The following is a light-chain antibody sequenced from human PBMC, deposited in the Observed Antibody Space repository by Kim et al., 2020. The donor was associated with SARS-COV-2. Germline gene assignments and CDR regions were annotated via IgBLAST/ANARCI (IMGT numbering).Light chain of an antibody. CDR3: QVWHGSRDHRVL. V-gene: IGLV3-21*03. CDR2: DDS. Sequence: GKTARITCRGNNLGSQSVHWYQQKPGQAPVLAVYDDSDRPSGIPERFSGSKTGNTATLTISRVEAADEADYYCQVWHGSRDHRVLFVGGTKLTVL. CDR1: NLGSQS. J-gene: IGLJ2*01.